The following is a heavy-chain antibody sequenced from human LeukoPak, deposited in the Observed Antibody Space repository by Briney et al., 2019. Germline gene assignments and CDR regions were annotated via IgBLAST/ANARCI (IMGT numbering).Heavy chain of an antibody. J-gene: IGHJ5*02. CDR1: GYSISSGYY. D-gene: IGHD5-18*01. CDR2: SYNSGST. CDR3: ARDHRGYSYGYAANWFDP. Sequence: SETLSLTCTVSGYSISSGYYWGWIRQPPGKGLGWIGSSYNSGSTYYNPSLKSRVTISVDTSKNQFSLKLSSVTAADTAVYYCARDHRGYSYGYAANWFDPWGQGTLVTVSS. V-gene: IGHV4-38-2*02.